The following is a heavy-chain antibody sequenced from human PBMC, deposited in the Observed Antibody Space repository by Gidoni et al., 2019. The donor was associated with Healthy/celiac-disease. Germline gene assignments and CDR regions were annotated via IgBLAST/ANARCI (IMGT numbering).Heavy chain of an antibody. V-gene: IGHV4-34*01. Sequence: QLQLQQWVAGLLTPSETLSLTCAVYGGSFRGYYWRWIRQPPGKGLEWIGEINHSGSTNYNTSLKSRVTISVDTSKNQFSLKLSSVTAADTAVYYCAIGYSGYDYAPPLGYWGQGTLVTVSS. D-gene: IGHD5-12*01. CDR2: INHSGST. CDR3: AIGYSGYDYAPPLGY. CDR1: GGSFRGYY. J-gene: IGHJ4*02.